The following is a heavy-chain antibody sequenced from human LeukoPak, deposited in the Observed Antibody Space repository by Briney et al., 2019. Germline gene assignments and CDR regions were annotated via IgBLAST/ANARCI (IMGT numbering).Heavy chain of an antibody. CDR1: GGSFSGYY. J-gene: IGHJ3*02. V-gene: IGHV4-34*01. D-gene: IGHD3-22*01. Sequence: SETLSLTCAVYGGSFSGYYWGWIRQPPGKGLEWIGSIYYSGSTYYNPSLKSRVTISVDTSKNQFSLKLSSVTAADTAVYYCARDLKYYDSSGYDAFDIWGQGTMVTVSS. CDR3: ARDLKYYDSSGYDAFDI. CDR2: IYYSGST.